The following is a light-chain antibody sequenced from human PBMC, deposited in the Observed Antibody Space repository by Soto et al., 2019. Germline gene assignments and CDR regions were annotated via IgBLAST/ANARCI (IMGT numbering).Light chain of an antibody. CDR2: GVS. CDR3: QQYNDWPFT. Sequence: EIEMTQSPGTLSVSPGEQATLSCRASQSISVNLAWYQQKPGQAPRLLIYGVSTRATGIPARFSGSESGTEFTLTISSLQSEDFAVYYCQQYNDWPFTFGPGTKVDIK. CDR1: QSISVN. V-gene: IGKV3-15*01. J-gene: IGKJ3*01.